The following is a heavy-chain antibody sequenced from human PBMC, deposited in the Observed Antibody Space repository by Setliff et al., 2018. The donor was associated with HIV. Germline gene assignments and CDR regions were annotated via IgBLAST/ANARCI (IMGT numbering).Heavy chain of an antibody. J-gene: IGHJ4*02. CDR3: AKTVALLRADRLDLDY. CDR2: ISPSSGGT. Sequence: GGSLRLSCAASGFTFRNYARTWVRQAPGKGLEWISTISPSSGGTNYAYSVKGRFTISRDNSKNILYLQMNSLRVEASAVYYCAKTVALLRADRLDLDYWGQGTLVTVSS. V-gene: IGHV3-23*01. D-gene: IGHD6-6*01. CDR1: GFTFRNYA.